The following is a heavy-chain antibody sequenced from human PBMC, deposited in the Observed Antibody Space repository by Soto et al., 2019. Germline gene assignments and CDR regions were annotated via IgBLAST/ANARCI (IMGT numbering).Heavy chain of an antibody. V-gene: IGHV1-69*01. J-gene: IGHJ6*02. CDR1: GDTFKNCV. CDR3: ATELGFGKLSVV. Sequence: QVQVVQSGVEVRRPGSSVKVSCKASGDTFKNCVISWVRQAPGQGLEWMGGIIPLFGTTDFAQRFQGRLTITTHESTTTAYMELSRLRSEDTATYYCATELGFGKLSVVWGQGNTVIVSS. D-gene: IGHD3-10*01. CDR2: IIPLFGTT.